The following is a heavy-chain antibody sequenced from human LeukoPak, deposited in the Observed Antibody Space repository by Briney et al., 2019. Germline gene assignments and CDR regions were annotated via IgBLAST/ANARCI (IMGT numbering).Heavy chain of an antibody. J-gene: IGHJ4*02. Sequence: PGGSLRLSCAASGFTFSSYWIHWVRQAPGKGLVWVSYINNDGSSTVYADSVKGRFTTSRDNAKNTLYLQMNSLRVEDTAVYYCAGDRRDYGGPFDYWGQGTLVTVSS. CDR3: AGDRRDYGGPFDY. CDR1: GFTFSSYW. D-gene: IGHD4-23*01. CDR2: INNDGSST. V-gene: IGHV3-74*01.